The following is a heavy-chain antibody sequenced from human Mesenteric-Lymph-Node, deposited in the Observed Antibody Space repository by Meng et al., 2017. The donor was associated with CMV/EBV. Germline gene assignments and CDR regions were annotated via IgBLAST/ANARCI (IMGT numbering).Heavy chain of an antibody. CDR2: ISYDETYK. D-gene: IGHD1-26*01. J-gene: IGHJ4*02. V-gene: IGHV3-30*04. Sequence: GESLKISCAASGFTFGSYAMHWVRQAPGEGLEWVALISYDETYKYYADSVKGRFTISRDNSKNTLYLQMNSLRAEDTAVYYCARVRWELLYSDYWGQGALVTVSS. CDR3: ARVRWELLYSDY. CDR1: GFTFGSYA.